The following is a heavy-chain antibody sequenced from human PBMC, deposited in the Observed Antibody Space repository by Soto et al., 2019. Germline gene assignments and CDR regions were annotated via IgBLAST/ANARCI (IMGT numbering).Heavy chain of an antibody. CDR3: ARDNTHYYCSSGPGYLNH. D-gene: IGHD3-22*01. CDR2: IIPIFGTA. CDR1: GGTFSSYA. J-gene: IGHJ1*01. Sequence: ASVKVSCKASGGTFSSYAISWVRQAPGQGLEWMGGIIPIFGTANYAQRFQGRVTITTDTSASTAYMDLSSLRSEDTAVYYCARDNTHYYCSSGPGYLNHRGQGTPVTVSS. V-gene: IGHV1-69*05.